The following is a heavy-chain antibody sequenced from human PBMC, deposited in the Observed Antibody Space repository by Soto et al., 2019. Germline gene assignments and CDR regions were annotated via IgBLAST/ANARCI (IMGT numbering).Heavy chain of an antibody. Sequence: GGSLRLSCAASGFTFSTYSMNWVRQAPGKGLEWISYITSGGTTIFYADSVKGRFTISRDNAKNSLYLQMNSLRDEDTSIYYCARDNGIEGSFDPWGQGTLVTVSS. J-gene: IGHJ5*02. CDR2: ITSGGTTI. V-gene: IGHV3-48*02. CDR1: GFTFSTYS. CDR3: ARDNGIEGSFDP.